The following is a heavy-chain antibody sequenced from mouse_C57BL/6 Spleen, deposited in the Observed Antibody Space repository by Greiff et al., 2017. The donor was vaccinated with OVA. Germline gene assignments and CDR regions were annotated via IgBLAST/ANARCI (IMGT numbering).Heavy chain of an antibody. D-gene: IGHD4-1*01. CDR2: IYPGDGDT. V-gene: IGHV1-80*01. CDR1: GYAFSSYW. CDR3: AINWDARRAMDY. J-gene: IGHJ4*01. Sequence: QVQLQQSGAELVKPGASVKISCKASGYAFSSYWMNWVKQRPGKGLEWIGQIYPGDGDTNYNGKFKGKATLTADKSSSTAYMQLSSLTSEDSAVYFCAINWDARRAMDYWGQGTSVTVSS.